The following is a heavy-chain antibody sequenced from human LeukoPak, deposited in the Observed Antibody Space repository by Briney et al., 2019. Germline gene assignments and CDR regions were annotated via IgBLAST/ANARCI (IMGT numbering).Heavy chain of an antibody. Sequence: SETLSLTCTVSGGSISSSNYYWGWIRQPPGKGLEWIGSIYYSGSTYYNPSLKSRVTISVDTSKYHFSPKLSSVTAADTAVYYCARHLLEYGSGSYAAFDIWGQGTMVTVSS. J-gene: IGHJ3*02. CDR3: ARHLLEYGSGSYAAFDI. CDR2: IYYSGST. CDR1: GGSISSSNYY. V-gene: IGHV4-39*01. D-gene: IGHD3-10*01.